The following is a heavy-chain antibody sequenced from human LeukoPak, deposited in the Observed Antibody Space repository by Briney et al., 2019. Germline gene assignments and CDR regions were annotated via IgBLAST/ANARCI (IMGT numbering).Heavy chain of an antibody. CDR2: IYTSGST. CDR3: ARLGRGGATPDY. J-gene: IGHJ4*02. D-gene: IGHD1-26*01. Sequence: PSETLSLTCTVSGGSISSYYWSWIRQPPGKGLEWIGCIYTSGSTNYNPSLKSRVTISVDTSKNQFSLKLSSVTAADTAVYYCARLGRGGATPDYWGQGTLVTVSS. V-gene: IGHV4-4*09. CDR1: GGSISSYY.